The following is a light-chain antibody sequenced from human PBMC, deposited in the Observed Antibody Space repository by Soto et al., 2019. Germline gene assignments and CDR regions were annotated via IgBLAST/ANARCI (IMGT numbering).Light chain of an antibody. V-gene: IGKV1-9*01. J-gene: IGKJ2*01. Sequence: DIQLTQSPSFLSASVGDRVTITCRASQDISNYLAWYQQKPGKAPKLLIYAASTLQSGVPSRFSGSESGPEFTLTISSLQPEDFATYYCLQLNSYPYTFGQGTKLEIK. CDR1: QDISNY. CDR3: LQLNSYPYT. CDR2: AAS.